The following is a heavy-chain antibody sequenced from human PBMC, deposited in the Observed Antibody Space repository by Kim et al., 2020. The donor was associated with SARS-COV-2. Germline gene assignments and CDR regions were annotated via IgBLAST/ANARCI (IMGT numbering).Heavy chain of an antibody. V-gene: IGHV3-13*01. CDR2: IGTTGDT. CDR1: GFTFSSYD. J-gene: IGHJ3*02. D-gene: IGHD6-19*01. Sequence: GGSLRLSCAASGFTFSSYDMHWVRQATGKGLEWVSGIGTTGDTYYPDSVKGRFTISRENAMNSLYLQMSSLRAGDTAVYYCARERLDAFDIWGQGTMVTVSS. CDR3: ARERLDAFDI.